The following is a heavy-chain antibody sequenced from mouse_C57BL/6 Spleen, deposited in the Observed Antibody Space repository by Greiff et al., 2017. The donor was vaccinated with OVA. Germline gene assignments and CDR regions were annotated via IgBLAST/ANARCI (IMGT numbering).Heavy chain of an antibody. J-gene: IGHJ2*01. V-gene: IGHV1-66*01. CDR2: IYPGSGNT. CDR3: ARSDYNGSNFDD. D-gene: IGHD1-1*01. Sequence: QVQLQQSGPELVKPGASVKISCKASGYSFTSYYIHWVKQRPGQGLEWIGWIYPGSGNTKYNEKFKGKATLTANTSSSTAYMQLSSLTSEDSAVYYCARSDYNGSNFDDWGQGTTLTVSS. CDR1: GYSFTSYY.